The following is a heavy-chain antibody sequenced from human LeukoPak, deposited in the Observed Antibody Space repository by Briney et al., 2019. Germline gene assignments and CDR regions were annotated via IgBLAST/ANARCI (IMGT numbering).Heavy chain of an antibody. J-gene: IGHJ4*02. CDR3: VRVTTSSWFEGYFDY. CDR1: GYSISSGYY. D-gene: IGHD6-13*01. CDR2: FYHGGST. Sequence: PSETLSLTCTVSGYSISSGYYWGWIRQPPGKGLEWIGNFYHGGSTYYNPSLKSRVTMSGDTSKNQFSLNLSSVTAADTAVYFCVRVTTSSWFEGYFDYWGQGTLVTVSS. V-gene: IGHV4-38-2*02.